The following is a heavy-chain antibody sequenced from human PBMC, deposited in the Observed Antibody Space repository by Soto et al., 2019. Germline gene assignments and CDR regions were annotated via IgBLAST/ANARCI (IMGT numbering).Heavy chain of an antibody. V-gene: IGHV4-59*01. CDR1: GGSISTYY. J-gene: IGHJ4*02. D-gene: IGHD3-10*01. CDR3: ARSHSFDGSIYHYYFDF. Sequence: SETLSLTCTVSGGSISTYYWSWIRQPPGGTLEWIGYIYASGATTYNPPLESRVTMSVDMPNNEFSLELTSLTAADTAVYYCARSHSFDGSIYHYYFDFWGQGTLVTVSS. CDR2: IYASGAT.